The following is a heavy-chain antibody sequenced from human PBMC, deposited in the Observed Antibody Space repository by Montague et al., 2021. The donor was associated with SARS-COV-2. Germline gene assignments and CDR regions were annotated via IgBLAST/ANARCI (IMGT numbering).Heavy chain of an antibody. J-gene: IGHJ4*02. D-gene: IGHD3-10*01. Sequence: VKPTQTPTLTCTFSGFSLRSDDEGVAWIRRSPGQALEWLAVIYWNGDKRYSPSLQRRLTITKDTSENQVVLTMTNMDPVDTATYYCAHRGMIRGLIFDYWGQGTLVTVSS. CDR1: GFSLRSDDEG. CDR2: IYWNGDK. CDR3: AHRGMIRGLIFDY. V-gene: IGHV2-5*01.